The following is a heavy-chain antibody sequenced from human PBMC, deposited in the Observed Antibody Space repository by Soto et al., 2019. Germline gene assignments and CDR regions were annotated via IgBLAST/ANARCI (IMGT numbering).Heavy chain of an antibody. CDR3: ARDLTDYNYEYKFGF. V-gene: IGHV3-30*03. Sequence: GGSLRLSCAASGFTFSDFGMHWVRQSPGKGLEWVAVISFEGSNKYFAESVRGRFTISRDDSKNTVYLQMNSLRPEDTAVYFCARDLTDYNYEYKFGFWGQGTLVTVSS. D-gene: IGHD4-4*01. J-gene: IGHJ4*02. CDR2: ISFEGSNK. CDR1: GFTFSDFG.